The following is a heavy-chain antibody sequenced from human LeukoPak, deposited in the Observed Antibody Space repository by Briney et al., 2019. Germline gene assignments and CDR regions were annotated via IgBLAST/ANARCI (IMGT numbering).Heavy chain of an antibody. CDR2: IYTSGST. D-gene: IGHD1-26*01. CDR3: ARAGARSGSYYDY. V-gene: IGHV4-4*07. J-gene: IGHJ4*02. CDR1: GGSISSYY. Sequence: SETLSLTCTVSGGSISSYYWSWIRRPAGKGLEWIGRIYTSGSTNYNPSLKSRVTISVDKSKNQFSLKLSSVTAADTAVYYCARAGARSGSYYDYWGQGTLVTVSS.